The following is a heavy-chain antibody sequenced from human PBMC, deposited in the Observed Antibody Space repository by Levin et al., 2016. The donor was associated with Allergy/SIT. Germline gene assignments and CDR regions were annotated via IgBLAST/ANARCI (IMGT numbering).Heavy chain of an antibody. Sequence: GGSLRLSCAASGFAFTTNDMSWVRQAPGKGLEWVANIKQDGSEKYYVDSVRGRFTISRDNAKNSLYLQMNSLRAEDTAVYYCARTAGMVRGVIITHWGQGTLVTVSS. CDR3: ARTAGMVRGVIITH. CDR2: IKQDGSEK. D-gene: IGHD3-10*01. CDR1: GFAFTTND. V-gene: IGHV3-7*03. J-gene: IGHJ4*02.